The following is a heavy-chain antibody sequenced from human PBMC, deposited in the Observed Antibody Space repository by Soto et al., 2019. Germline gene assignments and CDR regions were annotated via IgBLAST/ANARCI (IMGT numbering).Heavy chain of an antibody. V-gene: IGHV3-7*03. CDR2: IKQDGSEK. CDR3: ARDVAIDY. CDR1: GCTFSSYW. Sequence: EVQLVESGGGLVQPGGSLRLSCAASGCTFSSYWMSWVRQAPGKGLEWVANIKQDGSEKYYVDSVKGRFTISRDNAKNSLYLQMNSLRAEDTAGYYCARDVAIDYWGQGTLVTVSS. D-gene: IGHD5-12*01. J-gene: IGHJ4*02.